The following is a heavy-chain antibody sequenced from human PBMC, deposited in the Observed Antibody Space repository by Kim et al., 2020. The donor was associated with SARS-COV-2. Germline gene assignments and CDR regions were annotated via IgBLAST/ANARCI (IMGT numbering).Heavy chain of an antibody. Sequence: KTQYSQKFQGRVTITRDTSANTAYMEPRRLTTKDTAVYYCARDMDPTVYDHWGQGTLVTVSS. D-gene: IGHD4-4*01. J-gene: IGHJ4*02. CDR3: ARDMDPTVYDH. CDR2: KT. V-gene: IGHV1-3*01.